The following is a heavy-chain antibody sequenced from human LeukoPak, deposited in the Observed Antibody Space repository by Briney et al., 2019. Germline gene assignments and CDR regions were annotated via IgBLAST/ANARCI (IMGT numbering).Heavy chain of an antibody. CDR1: GFTFSSYS. CDR3: ASLEPAAIGGAFDI. CDR2: ISSSSSYI. D-gene: IGHD2-2*01. J-gene: IGHJ3*02. Sequence: PGGSLRLSCAASGFTFSSYSMNWVRQAPGKGLEWVSSISSSSSYIYYAGSVKGRFTISRDNAKNSLYLQMNSPRAEDTAVYYCASLEPAAIGGAFDIWGQGTMVTVSS. V-gene: IGHV3-21*01.